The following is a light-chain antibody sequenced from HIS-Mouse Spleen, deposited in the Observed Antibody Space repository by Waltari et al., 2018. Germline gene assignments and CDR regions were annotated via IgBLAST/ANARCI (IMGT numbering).Light chain of an antibody. Sequence: DIQLTQSPSFLSASVGDRVTITCRASQGISSYLAWYQQKPGKAPKLLIYAASTLQSGVPSSFSGSGSGTEFTLTISSLQPEDFATYYCQQLSSYPPTFGQGTKVEIK. CDR3: QQLSSYPPT. CDR2: AAS. V-gene: IGKV1-9*01. CDR1: QGISSY. J-gene: IGKJ1*01.